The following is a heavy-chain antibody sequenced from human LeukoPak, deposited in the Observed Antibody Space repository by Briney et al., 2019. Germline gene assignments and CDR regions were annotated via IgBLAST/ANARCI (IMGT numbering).Heavy chain of an antibody. CDR3: ARRRRWLSHFDP. Sequence: SETLSLTCTVSGGSISSYYWSWIRQPPGKGLEWIGYIYYSGSTNYNPSLKSRVTISVDTSKNQFSLKLSSVTAADTAVYYCARRRRWLSHFDPWGQGTLVTVSS. CDR1: GGSISSYY. V-gene: IGHV4-59*08. D-gene: IGHD5-24*01. J-gene: IGHJ5*02. CDR2: IYYSGST.